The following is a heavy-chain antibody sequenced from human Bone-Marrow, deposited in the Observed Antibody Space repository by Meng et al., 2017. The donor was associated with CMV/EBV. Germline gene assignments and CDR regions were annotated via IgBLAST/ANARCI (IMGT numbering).Heavy chain of an antibody. CDR3: ARLGWELPYFDY. CDR1: GGSISSYT. CDR2: IYTSGST. D-gene: IGHD1-26*01. J-gene: IGHJ4*02. V-gene: IGHV4-4*07. Sequence: HLQEPGPGLLKPSGTLSLPCTGSGGSISSYTWSSIWQPAGKGLEWIGRIYTSGSTNSNPSLKSRVTMSVATSKNQFSLKLSSVTAADTAVYYCARLGWELPYFDYWGQGTLVTVSS.